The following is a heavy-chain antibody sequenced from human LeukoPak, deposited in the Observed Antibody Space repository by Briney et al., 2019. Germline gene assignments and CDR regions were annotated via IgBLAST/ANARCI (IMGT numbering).Heavy chain of an antibody. D-gene: IGHD1-26*01. V-gene: IGHV4-34*01. CDR3: ARLRIGGFDY. CDR2: INHSGST. Sequence: PSETLSLTCAVYGGSFSGYYWSWIRQPPGKGLEWIGEINHSGSTNYNPSLKSRVTISVDTSKNQFSLKLSSVTAADTAVYYCARLRIGGFDYWGQGTLVTVSS. CDR1: GGSFSGYY. J-gene: IGHJ4*02.